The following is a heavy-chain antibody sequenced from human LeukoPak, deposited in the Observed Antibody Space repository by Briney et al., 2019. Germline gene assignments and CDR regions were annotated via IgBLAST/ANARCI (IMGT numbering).Heavy chain of an antibody. CDR3: AKRSVVTTTQPGNYFDY. J-gene: IGHJ4*02. V-gene: IGHV3-23*01. CDR2: ISGHDTST. D-gene: IGHD2-21*02. CDR1: GFTFSNYA. Sequence: GGSLRLSCAASGFTFSNYAMNWVRQAPGKGLEWVSAISGHDTSTYYAGSVKGRFTISRDNSKNSLYLQMNSLRAEDTAIYYCAKRSVVTTTQPGNYFDYWGQGTLVTVSS.